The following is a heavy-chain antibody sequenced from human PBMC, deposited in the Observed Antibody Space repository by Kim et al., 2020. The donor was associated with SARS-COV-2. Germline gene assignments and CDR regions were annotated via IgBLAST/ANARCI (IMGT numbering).Heavy chain of an antibody. Sequence: GGSLRLSCAASGFTFDDYGMTWVRQAPGKGLEWVSGINWNGGSTAYADSVKGRFTISRDNAKNFAFLQMNNLRAEDTALYHCVRSADPGIAAAGDSWGQGTLVTVSS. V-gene: IGHV3-20*01. CDR2: INWNGGST. J-gene: IGHJ4*02. CDR3: VRSADPGIAAAGDS. CDR1: GFTFDDYG. D-gene: IGHD6-13*01.